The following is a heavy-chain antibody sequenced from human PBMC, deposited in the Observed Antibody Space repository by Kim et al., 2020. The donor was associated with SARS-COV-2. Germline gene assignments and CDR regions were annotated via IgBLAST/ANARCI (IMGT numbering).Heavy chain of an antibody. V-gene: IGHV5-51*01. J-gene: IGHJ4*02. Sequence: RYSPTFQGQVTLSADKSISTAYLQWSSLKASDTAMYYCARMDGYNYPFDYWGQGTLVTVSS. CDR3: ARMDGYNYPFDY. D-gene: IGHD5-12*01.